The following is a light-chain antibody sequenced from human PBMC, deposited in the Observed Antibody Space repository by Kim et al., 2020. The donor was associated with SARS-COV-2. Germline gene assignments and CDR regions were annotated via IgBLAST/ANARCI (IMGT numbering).Light chain of an antibody. CDR2: EDT. V-gene: IGLV3-1*01. Sequence: SYELTQPPSVSVSPGQTASISCSGDKLGDKYACWYQQRPGQSPVLVIYEDTRRPSGIPERFSASTSGNTATLTISGTQAMDEADYYCQAWDSITVIFGGGTKLTVL. CDR1: KLGDKY. CDR3: QAWDSITVI. J-gene: IGLJ2*01.